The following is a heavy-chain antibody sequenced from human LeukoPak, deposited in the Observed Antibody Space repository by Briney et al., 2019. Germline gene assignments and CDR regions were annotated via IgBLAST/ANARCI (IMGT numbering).Heavy chain of an antibody. D-gene: IGHD2-15*01. CDR1: GFVFNNFG. J-gene: IGHJ5*02. CDR2: ISGGGGGSI. V-gene: IGHV3-23*01. CDR3: ARLPCSHMGCSSNWFDP. Sequence: GGSLRLSCAASGFVFNNFGMTWVRQAPGKGLEWVSTISGGGGGSIWYADSVKGRFTISGDNSRDTLYLHMNSLRDEDTAVYYCARLPCSHMGCSSNWFDPWGQGIQVTVSS.